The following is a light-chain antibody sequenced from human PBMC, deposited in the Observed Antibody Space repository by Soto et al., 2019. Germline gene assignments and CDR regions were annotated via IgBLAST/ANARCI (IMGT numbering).Light chain of an antibody. CDR1: QSVSGSY. CDR2: GAS. CDR3: QQYGSSPPVT. V-gene: IGKV3-20*01. J-gene: IGKJ1*01. Sequence: EIVLTQSPGTLSLSPGERATLSCRASQSVSGSYLAWYQQKPGQAPRLLLYGASSRATGIPDRFSGSGSGTDFPLTISRLEPEDFAVYYCQQYGSSPPVTFGQGTKVE.